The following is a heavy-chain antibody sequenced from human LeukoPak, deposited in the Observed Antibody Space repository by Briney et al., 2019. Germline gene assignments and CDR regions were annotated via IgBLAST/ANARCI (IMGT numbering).Heavy chain of an antibody. Sequence: SGGSLRLSCAASGSTVSSYYMSWVRQAPGKGLEWVSLIYSGGSTYYADSVKGRFTISRDNSKNTLYLQMNSLRAEDTAVYYCARGPSGFDYWGQGTLVTVSS. D-gene: IGHD3-10*01. V-gene: IGHV3-53*01. J-gene: IGHJ4*02. CDR1: GSTVSSYY. CDR2: IYSGGST. CDR3: ARGPSGFDY.